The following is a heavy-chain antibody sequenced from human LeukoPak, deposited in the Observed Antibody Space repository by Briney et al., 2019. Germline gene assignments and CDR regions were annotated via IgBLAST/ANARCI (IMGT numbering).Heavy chain of an antibody. CDR3: ARDLAGHCSSTSCYPGPFDY. Sequence: ASVKVSCKASGYTFTSYYMHWVRQAPGQGLEWMGIINPSGGSTSYAQKSQGRVTMTRDTSTSTVYMELSSLRSEDTAVYYCARDLAGHCSSTSCYPGPFDYWGQGTLVTVSS. J-gene: IGHJ4*02. CDR1: GYTFTSYY. V-gene: IGHV1-46*01. CDR2: INPSGGST. D-gene: IGHD2-2*01.